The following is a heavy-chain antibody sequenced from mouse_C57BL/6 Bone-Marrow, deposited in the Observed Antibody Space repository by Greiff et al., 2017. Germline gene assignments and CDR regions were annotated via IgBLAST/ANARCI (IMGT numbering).Heavy chain of an antibody. Sequence: VQLQQSGAELMKPGASVKLSCKATGYTFTGYWIEWVKQRPGHGLEWIGEILPGSGSTNSNEKFTGKATLTADNSSNTAYMQLSSLTTEDSAIYYCAGGNFAWFAYWGQGTLVTVSA. CDR1: GYTFTGYW. V-gene: IGHV1-9*01. CDR3: AGGNFAWFAY. J-gene: IGHJ3*01. CDR2: ILPGSGST. D-gene: IGHD2-1*01.